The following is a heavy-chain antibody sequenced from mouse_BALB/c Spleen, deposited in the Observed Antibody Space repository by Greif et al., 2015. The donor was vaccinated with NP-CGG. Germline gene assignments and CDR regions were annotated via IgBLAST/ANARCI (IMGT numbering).Heavy chain of an antibody. J-gene: IGHJ4*01. CDR1: GYAFTNYL. D-gene: IGHD1-1*01. Sequence: QVQLQQSGAELVRPGTSVKVSCKASGYAFTNYLIEWVKQRPGQGLEWIGVINPGSGGTNYNEKFKGKATLTADKSSSTAYMQLSSLTSDVSAVYFCARWTTVVPYAMDYWGQGTSVTVSS. V-gene: IGHV1-54*01. CDR2: INPGSGGT. CDR3: ARWTTVVPYAMDY.